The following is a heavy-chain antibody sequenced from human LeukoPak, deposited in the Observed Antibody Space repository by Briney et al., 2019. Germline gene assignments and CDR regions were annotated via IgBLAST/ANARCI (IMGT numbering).Heavy chain of an antibody. Sequence: GGSLRLSCVGSGFIFSHHGMNWVRQAPGKGLEWVSAISGSGNKTYYAESVKGRFTLSRDNSKNTLYLEMNSLRAEDTAVYYCAKDRPYQHWGQGTLVTVSS. CDR3: AKDRPYQH. CDR2: ISGSGNKT. J-gene: IGHJ1*01. V-gene: IGHV3-23*01. CDR1: GFIFSHHG.